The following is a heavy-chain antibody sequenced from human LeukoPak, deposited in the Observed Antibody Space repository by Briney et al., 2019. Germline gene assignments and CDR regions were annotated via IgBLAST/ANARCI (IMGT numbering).Heavy chain of an antibody. CDR2: INPNSGGT. CDR3: AGGYYDFWSGHLGFDP. J-gene: IGHJ5*02. D-gene: IGHD3-3*01. Sequence: GASVKVSCKASGYTFTGYYMHWVRQAPGQGLEWMGWINPNSGGTNYAQKFQGRVTMTRNTSISTAYMELSSLRSEDTAVYYCAGGYYDFWSGHLGFDPWGQGTLVTVSS. V-gene: IGHV1-2*02. CDR1: GYTFTGYY.